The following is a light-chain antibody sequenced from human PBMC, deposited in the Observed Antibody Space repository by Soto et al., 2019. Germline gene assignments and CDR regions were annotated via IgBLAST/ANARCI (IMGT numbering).Light chain of an antibody. CDR3: QQYGSSPFT. CDR1: QSVSSSY. Sequence: EIVLTQSPGTLSLSPGARATLSCRASQSVSSSYLAWYQQKPGQTPRLLFYGASSRATGIPDRFSGSGSGTDFTLTISRLEPEDFAVYYCQQYGSSPFTFGPGTKVDIK. CDR2: GAS. V-gene: IGKV3-20*01. J-gene: IGKJ3*01.